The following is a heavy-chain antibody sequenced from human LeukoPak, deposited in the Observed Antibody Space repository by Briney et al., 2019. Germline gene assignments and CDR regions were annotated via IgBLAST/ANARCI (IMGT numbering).Heavy chain of an antibody. CDR2: ISTSGST. D-gene: IGHD2-2*01. V-gene: IGHV4-61*02. CDR1: GYSISSGTSY. CDR3: ARFTGYCSGTSCYPNTFDI. Sequence: SQTLSLTCTVSGYSISSGTSYWTWIRQPAGKGLEWIGRISTSGSTNYNPSLKSRVTISLDTSKNQFSLKLSSVTAADTAVFYCARFTGYCSGTSCYPNTFDIWGQGTMVTVSS. J-gene: IGHJ3*02.